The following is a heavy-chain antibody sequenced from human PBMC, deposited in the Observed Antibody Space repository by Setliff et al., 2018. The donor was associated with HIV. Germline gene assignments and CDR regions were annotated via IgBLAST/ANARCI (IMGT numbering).Heavy chain of an antibody. Sequence: GGSLRLSCAASGFTVSSNYMSWVRQAPGKGLEWVSVIYSGGSTYYADSVKGRVTLSRDNSKNTPYLQMNRLRPEDTAVYYCARVRLYNNALDYWGQGTLVTVSS. CDR1: GFTVSSNY. CDR2: IYSGGST. CDR3: ARVRLYNNALDY. J-gene: IGHJ4*02. V-gene: IGHV3-53*05. D-gene: IGHD3-10*01.